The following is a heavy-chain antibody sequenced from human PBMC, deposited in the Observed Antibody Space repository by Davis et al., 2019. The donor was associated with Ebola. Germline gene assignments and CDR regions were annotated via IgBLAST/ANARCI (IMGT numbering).Heavy chain of an antibody. Sequence: GESLKISCAASGFTFSSYWMSWVRQAPGKGLEWVANIKQDGSEKYYVDSVKGRFTISRDNAKNSLYLQMNSLRAEDTAVYYCARDSDDSSGYYFWEGYWGQGTLVTVSS. CDR3: ARDSDDSSGYYFWEGY. D-gene: IGHD3-22*01. CDR1: GFTFSSYW. CDR2: IKQDGSEK. V-gene: IGHV3-7*01. J-gene: IGHJ4*02.